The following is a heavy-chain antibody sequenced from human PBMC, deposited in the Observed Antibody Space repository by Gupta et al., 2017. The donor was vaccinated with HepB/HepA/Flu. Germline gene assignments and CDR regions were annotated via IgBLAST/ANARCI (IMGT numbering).Heavy chain of an antibody. Sequence: QVQLLQSGAEVKKPGASVRVACKASGYTFISSGLSWVRQPPGQGLEWVGWISAYNGNTSYAQKFQGRVTLTTDTSTSTAYMELRSLRSDDTAVYYCAREYNGWLDPWGQGTLVTVSS. D-gene: IGHD1-1*01. J-gene: IGHJ5*02. V-gene: IGHV1-18*01. CDR3: AREYNGWLDP. CDR2: ISAYNGNT. CDR1: GYTFISSG.